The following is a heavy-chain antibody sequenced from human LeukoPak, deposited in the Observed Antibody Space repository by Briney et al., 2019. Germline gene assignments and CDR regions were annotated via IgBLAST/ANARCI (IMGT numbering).Heavy chain of an antibody. CDR1: GFPFSSYS. J-gene: IGHJ3*02. CDR2: ITSYSSTI. V-gene: IGHV3-48*01. D-gene: IGHD1-26*01. Sequence: GGSLRLSCAASGFPFSSYSMNWVRQAPGRGLEWVSYITSYSSTIYYADSVKGRFTISRDNAENSLYLQMNSLRAEDTAVYYCARVLGYSGSYYSSAFDIWGQGAMVTVSS. CDR3: ARVLGYSGSYYSSAFDI.